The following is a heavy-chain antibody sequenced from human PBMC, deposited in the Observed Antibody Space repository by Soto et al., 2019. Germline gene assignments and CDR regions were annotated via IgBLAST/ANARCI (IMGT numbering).Heavy chain of an antibody. CDR1: GGTFSSYT. CDR2: IIPILGIA. Sequence: QVQLVQSGAEVKKHGSSVKVSCKASGGTFSSYTISWVRQAPGQGLEWMGRIIPILGIANYAQKFQGRVTITADKSTSTAYMELSSLRSEDTAVYYCARNQGDSSSPFDYWGQGTLVTVSS. V-gene: IGHV1-69*02. D-gene: IGHD6-6*01. CDR3: ARNQGDSSSPFDY. J-gene: IGHJ4*02.